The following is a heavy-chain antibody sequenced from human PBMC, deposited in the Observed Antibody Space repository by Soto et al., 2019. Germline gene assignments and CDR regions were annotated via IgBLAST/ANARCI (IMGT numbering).Heavy chain of an antibody. D-gene: IGHD3-22*01. V-gene: IGHV5-10-1*01. J-gene: IGHJ4*02. CDR3: ATSGSSGYVLPLRDY. Sequence: GESLKISCKGSGYSFTSYWISWVRQMPGKGLEWMGRIDPSDSYTNDSPSFQGHVTISADKSISTAYLQWSSLKASDTAMYYCATSGSSGYVLPLRDYWGQGTLVTVSS. CDR1: GYSFTSYW. CDR2: IDPSDSYT.